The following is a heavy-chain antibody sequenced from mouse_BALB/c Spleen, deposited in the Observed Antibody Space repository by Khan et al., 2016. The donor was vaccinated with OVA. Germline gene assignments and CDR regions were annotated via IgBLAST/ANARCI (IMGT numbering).Heavy chain of an antibody. CDR1: GFTFSSFG. J-gene: IGHJ4*01. V-gene: IGHV5-17*02. Sequence: EVELVESGGGLVQPGGSRKLSCAASGFTFSSFGMHWVRQAPEKGLEWVAYISSGSSTIYYADTVKGRFTISRDNPKNTLFLQKTSLRSEDTAMYYCARSRLRYAMDYWGQGTSVTVSS. CDR3: ARSRLRYAMDY. CDR2: ISSGSSTI. D-gene: IGHD1-1*01.